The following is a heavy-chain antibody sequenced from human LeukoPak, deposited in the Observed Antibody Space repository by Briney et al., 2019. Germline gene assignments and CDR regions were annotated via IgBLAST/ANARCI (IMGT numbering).Heavy chain of an antibody. D-gene: IGHD3-10*01. CDR2: INPSGGST. J-gene: IGHJ3*02. Sequence: ASVKVSCKASGYTFTSYYMHWVRQAPGQGLEWMGIINPSGGSTSYAQKFQGRVTMTRDMSTSTVYMELSSLRAEDTAVYYCARDTYGSGSSASAFDIWGQGTMVTVSS. CDR1: GYTFTSYY. CDR3: ARDTYGSGSSASAFDI. V-gene: IGHV1-46*01.